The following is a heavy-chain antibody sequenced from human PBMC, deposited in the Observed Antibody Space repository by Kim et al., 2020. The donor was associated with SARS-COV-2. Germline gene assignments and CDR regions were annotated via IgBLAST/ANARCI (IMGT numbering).Heavy chain of an antibody. Sequence: DSVKGRFTIFRDNGKNSLYLQMNSLRGEDTAVYYCAGYCSAGTCTWWACDIWGQGTVVTVSS. J-gene: IGHJ3*02. V-gene: IGHV3-7*01. D-gene: IGHD2-15*01. CDR3: AGYCSAGTCTWWACDI.